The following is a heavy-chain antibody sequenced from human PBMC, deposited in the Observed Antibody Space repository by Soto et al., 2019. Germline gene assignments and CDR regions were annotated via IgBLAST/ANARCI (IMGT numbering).Heavy chain of an antibody. J-gene: IGHJ4*02. D-gene: IGHD3-3*01. CDR3: ARRGEYYDFWSGYYPGYFDY. Sequence: QLQLQESGPGLVKPSETLSLTCTVSGGSISSSSYYWGWIRQPPGKGLEWIGSIYYSGSTYYNPSLKGRVTISVDTSKNQFSLKLSSVTAADTAVYYCARRGEYYDFWSGYYPGYFDYWGQGTLVTVSS. CDR1: GGSISSSSYY. V-gene: IGHV4-39*01. CDR2: IYYSGST.